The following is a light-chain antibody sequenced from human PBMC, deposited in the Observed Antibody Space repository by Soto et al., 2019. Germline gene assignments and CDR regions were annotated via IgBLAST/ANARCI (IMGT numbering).Light chain of an antibody. V-gene: IGLV1-40*01. J-gene: IGLJ1*01. Sequence: QSVLTQPPSVSGAPGQRVTISCTGSSSNIGGGYDVYWYQHLPGRAPKLLITDNTNRPSGVPDRFSASKSGTSASLAITGLQAEDEADYYCQSFDYRLSASYVFGSGTKLTVL. CDR1: SSNIGGGYD. CDR3: QSFDYRLSASYV. CDR2: DNT.